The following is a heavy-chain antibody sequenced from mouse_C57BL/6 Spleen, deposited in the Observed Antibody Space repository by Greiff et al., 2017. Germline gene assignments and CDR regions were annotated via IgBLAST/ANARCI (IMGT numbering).Heavy chain of an antibody. CDR3: DRSGGYDYSYFDY. CDR1: GFSLTSYA. CDR2: ICTGGGT. Sequence: VKLVESGPGLVAPSQCLSITCTVSGFSLTSYAISWVRQPPGKGLEWLGVICTGGGTNYNSALKSRLSISKDNSKSQVFLKMNSLQTDDTDRYYCDRSGGYDYSYFDYWGQGTTLTVSS. V-gene: IGHV2-9-1*01. J-gene: IGHJ2*01. D-gene: IGHD2-4*01.